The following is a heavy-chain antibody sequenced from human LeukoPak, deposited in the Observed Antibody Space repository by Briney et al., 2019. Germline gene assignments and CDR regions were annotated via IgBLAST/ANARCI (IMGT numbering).Heavy chain of an antibody. CDR2: IYSGGST. D-gene: IGHD6-19*01. J-gene: IGHJ4*02. Sequence: GGSLRLSCADSGFTFSSYAMHWVRQAPGKGLEWVSFIYSGGSTYYADSVKGRFTISRDNSKDTLYLQMNSLRAEDTAVYYCARQWLVNGWGQGTLVTVSS. V-gene: IGHV3-66*04. CDR3: ARQWLVNG. CDR1: GFTFSSYA.